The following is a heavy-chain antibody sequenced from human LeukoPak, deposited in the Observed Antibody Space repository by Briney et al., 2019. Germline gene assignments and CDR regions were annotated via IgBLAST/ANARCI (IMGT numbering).Heavy chain of an antibody. CDR1: GFTFSSYA. V-gene: IGHV3-23*01. CDR2: ISGSGGST. CDR3: AKAPVIVVVAAPSDY. J-gene: IGHJ4*02. D-gene: IGHD2-15*01. Sequence: GGSLSLSCAASGFTFSSYAMSWVRQAPGKGLEWVSAISGSGGSTYYADSVKGRFTISRDNSKNTLYLQMNSLRAEDTAVYYCAKAPVIVVVAAPSDYWGQGTLVTVSS.